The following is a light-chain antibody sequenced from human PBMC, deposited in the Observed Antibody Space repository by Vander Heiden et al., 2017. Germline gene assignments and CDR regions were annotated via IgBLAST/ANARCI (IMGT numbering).Light chain of an antibody. Sequence: QSALTQPDSVSGSPGQSSPISCTGTNSDVGGYNYVSWYQQHPDKAPKLMIYDVSKRPSGVSNRFSGSKSGNTASLTISGLQAEDEADYFCSSYTTSSTPRVFGTGTKLTVL. CDR3: SSYTTSSTPRV. J-gene: IGLJ1*01. CDR1: NSDVGGYNY. V-gene: IGLV2-14*01. CDR2: DVS.